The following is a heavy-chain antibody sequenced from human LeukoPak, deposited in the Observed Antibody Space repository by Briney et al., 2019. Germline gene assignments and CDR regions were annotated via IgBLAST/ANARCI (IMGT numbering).Heavy chain of an antibody. Sequence: GASVKVSCKASGYTFTNHALNWVRQAPGQGLEWMGWISAYNGNTNYAQKLQGRVTMTTDTSTSTAYMELRSLRSDDTAVYYCARDPGDYYDSSGYYELDYWGQGTLVTVSS. CDR1: GYTFTNHA. D-gene: IGHD3-22*01. J-gene: IGHJ4*02. V-gene: IGHV1-18*01. CDR3: ARDPGDYYDSSGYYELDY. CDR2: ISAYNGNT.